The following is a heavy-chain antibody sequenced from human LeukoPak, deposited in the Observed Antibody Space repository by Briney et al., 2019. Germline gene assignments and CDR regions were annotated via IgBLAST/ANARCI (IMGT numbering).Heavy chain of an antibody. CDR3: ARGGNYDILTGYYPWFDP. CDR2: IYYSGST. D-gene: IGHD3-9*01. CDR1: GGSISSYY. V-gene: IGHV4-59*01. Sequence: SETLSLTCTVSGGSISSYYWSWIRQPPGKGLEWIGYIYYSGSTNYNPSLKSRVTISVDTSKNQFSLKPSSVTAADTAVYYCARGGNYDILTGYYPWFDPWGQGTLVTVSS. J-gene: IGHJ5*02.